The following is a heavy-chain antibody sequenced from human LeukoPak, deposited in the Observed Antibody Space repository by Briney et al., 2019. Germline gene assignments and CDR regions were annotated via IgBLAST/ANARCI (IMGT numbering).Heavy chain of an antibody. V-gene: IGHV4-59*01. J-gene: IGHJ4*02. Sequence: SETLSLTCTVSGGSISSYYWSWIRQPPGKGLEWIGYIYYSGSANYNPSLKSRVTISVDTSKNQFSLKLSSVTAADTAVYYCARVTGYMIEDYFDSWGQGTLVTVSS. CDR3: ARVTGYMIEDYFDS. CDR2: IYYSGSA. D-gene: IGHD3-22*01. CDR1: GGSISSYY.